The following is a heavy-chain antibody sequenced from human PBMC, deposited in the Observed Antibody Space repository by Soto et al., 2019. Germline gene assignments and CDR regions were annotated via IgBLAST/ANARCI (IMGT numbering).Heavy chain of an antibody. CDR3: AAYDLRYGGHDP. Sequence: EVQLVESGGGLVQPGGSLRLSCAASGFTFSSYWMSWVRQAPGKGLEWVDNIKQDGSEKYYVDSVKGRFATSRDNAENSLYLQMNSLRAEDTAVYYCAAYDLRYGGHDPWGQGTLVTVSS. CDR2: IKQDGSEK. J-gene: IGHJ5*02. CDR1: GFTFSSYW. D-gene: IGHD3-16*01. V-gene: IGHV3-7*01.